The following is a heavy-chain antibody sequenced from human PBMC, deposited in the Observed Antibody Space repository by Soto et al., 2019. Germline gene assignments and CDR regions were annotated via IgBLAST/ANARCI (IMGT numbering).Heavy chain of an antibody. D-gene: IGHD3-9*01. Sequence: GSLRLSCAASGFTFSSYGMHWVRQAPGKGLEWVAVIWYDGSNKYYADSVKGRFTISRDNSKNTLYLQMNSLRAEDTAVYYCARGETAYDILIGYDYWGRGTLVTVSS. J-gene: IGHJ4*02. CDR1: GFTFSSYG. CDR2: IWYDGSNK. V-gene: IGHV3-33*01. CDR3: ARGETAYDILIGYDY.